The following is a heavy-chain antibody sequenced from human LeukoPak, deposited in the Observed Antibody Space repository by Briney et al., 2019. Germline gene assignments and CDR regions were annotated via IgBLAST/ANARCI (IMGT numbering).Heavy chain of an antibody. Sequence: PSETLSLTCTVSGYSISSGYYWGWIRQPPGKGLEWIGSIYHSGRTYYNPSLKSRVTISVDTSKNQFSLNLRSVTAADTAVYFCARDAVLRYFDWAPYYFDYWGQGTLVTVSS. V-gene: IGHV4-38-2*02. D-gene: IGHD3-9*01. CDR2: IYHSGRT. CDR1: GYSISSGYY. CDR3: ARDAVLRYFDWAPYYFDY. J-gene: IGHJ4*02.